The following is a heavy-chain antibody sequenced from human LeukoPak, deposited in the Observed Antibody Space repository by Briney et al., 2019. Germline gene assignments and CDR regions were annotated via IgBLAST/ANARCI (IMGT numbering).Heavy chain of an antibody. CDR1: GFTFSSYD. J-gene: IGHJ4*02. D-gene: IGHD3-10*01. V-gene: IGHV3-13*01. CDR3: ARASSFMVRGVIIPYFDY. Sequence: GGSLRLSCAASGFTFSSYDMHWVRQAPGKGLEWVSAIGTAGDTYYPGSVEGRFTISRENAKNSLYLQMNSLRAGDTAVYYCARASSFMVRGVIIPYFDYWGQGTLVTVSS. CDR2: IGTAGDT.